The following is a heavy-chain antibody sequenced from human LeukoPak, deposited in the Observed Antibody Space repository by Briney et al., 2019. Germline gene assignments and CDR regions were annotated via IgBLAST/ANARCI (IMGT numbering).Heavy chain of an antibody. Sequence: ASVKVSCTASGYTVTGYYMHWVQQAPGQGLEWMGWINPNSGGTNYAQKFQGWVTMTRDTSISTAYMELSRLRSDDTAVYYCARQTTVTTFDYWGQGTLVTVSS. CDR3: ARQTTVTTFDY. V-gene: IGHV1-2*04. CDR1: GYTVTGYY. D-gene: IGHD4-17*01. J-gene: IGHJ4*02. CDR2: INPNSGGT.